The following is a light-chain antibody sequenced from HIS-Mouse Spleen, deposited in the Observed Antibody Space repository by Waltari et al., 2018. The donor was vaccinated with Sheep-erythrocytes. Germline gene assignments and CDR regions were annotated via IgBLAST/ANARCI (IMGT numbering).Light chain of an antibody. Sequence: SALTQPPSASGSPGQSVTISCTGTSSDSGGYNYVSWYQQHPGKAPKLMIYEVSKRPSGVPDRFSGSKSGNTASLTVSGLQAEDEADYYCSSYAGSNNYVFGTGTKVTVL. CDR3: SSYAGSNNYV. CDR1: SSDSGGYNY. CDR2: EVS. J-gene: IGLJ1*01. V-gene: IGLV2-8*01.